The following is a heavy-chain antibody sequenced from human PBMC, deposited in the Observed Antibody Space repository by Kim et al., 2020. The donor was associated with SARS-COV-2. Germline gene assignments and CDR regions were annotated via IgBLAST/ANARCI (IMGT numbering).Heavy chain of an antibody. CDR1: TFTFSSYA. CDR3: ATLINSCSWGGMDV. D-gene: IGHD2-15*01. J-gene: IGHJ6*02. CDR2: ISTNGSNL. Sequence: GGSLRLSCAASTFTFSSYAMNWVRQAPGKGLEWLSYISTNGSNLYYADSVKGRFTISRDNAKNSLYLQMNSLRAEDTAVYYCATLINSCSWGGMDVWGQGATVT. V-gene: IGHV3-48*03.